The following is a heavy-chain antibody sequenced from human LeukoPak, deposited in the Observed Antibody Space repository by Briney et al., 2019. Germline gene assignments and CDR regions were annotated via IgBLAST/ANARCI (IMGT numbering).Heavy chain of an antibody. CDR2: IIPILGIA. V-gene: IGHV1-69*04. Sequence: ASVKVSCKASGYTFTSYGISWVRQAPGQGLEWMGRIIPILGIANYAQKFQGRVTITADKSTSTAYMELSSLRSEDTAVYYCARGHIAVAGYDAFDIWGQGTMVTVSS. D-gene: IGHD6-19*01. CDR1: GYTFTSYG. J-gene: IGHJ3*02. CDR3: ARGHIAVAGYDAFDI.